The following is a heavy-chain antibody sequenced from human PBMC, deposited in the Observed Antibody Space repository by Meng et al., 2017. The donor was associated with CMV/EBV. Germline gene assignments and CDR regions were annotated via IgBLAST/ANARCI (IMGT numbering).Heavy chain of an antibody. D-gene: IGHD6-13*01. CDR1: GFTFSSYG. J-gene: IGHJ6*02. CDR3: AKQLVYYYYGMDV. V-gene: IGHV3-30*02. CDR2: IRYDGSNK. Sequence: GSLKISCAASGFTFSSYGMHWVRQAPGKGLEWVAFIRYDGSNKYYADSVKGRFTISRDNSKNTLYLQMNSLRAEDTAVYYCAKQLVYYYYGMDVWGQGTTVTVSS.